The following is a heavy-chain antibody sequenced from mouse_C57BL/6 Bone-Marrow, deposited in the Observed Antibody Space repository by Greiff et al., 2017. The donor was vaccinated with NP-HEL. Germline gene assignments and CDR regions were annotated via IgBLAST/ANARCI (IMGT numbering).Heavy chain of an antibody. CDR3: AIMGARWLRRWFAY. Sequence: QVQLKQPGAELVKPGASVKVSCKASGYTFTSYWMHWVKQRPGQGLEWIGRIHPSDSDTNYNQKFKGKATLTVDKSSSTAYMQLSSLTSEDAAVYYCAIMGARWLRRWFAYWGQGTLVTVSA. J-gene: IGHJ3*01. D-gene: IGHD2-2*01. CDR1: GYTFTSYW. V-gene: IGHV1-74*01. CDR2: IHPSDSDT.